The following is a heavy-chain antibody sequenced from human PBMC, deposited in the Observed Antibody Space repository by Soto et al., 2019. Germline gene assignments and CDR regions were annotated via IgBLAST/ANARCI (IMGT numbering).Heavy chain of an antibody. J-gene: IGHJ6*02. CDR3: ARGVVVVAATDHYYYYGMDV. CDR1: GFTFSSYS. V-gene: IGHV3-21*01. Sequence: GGSLRLSCAASGFTFSSYSMNWVRQAPGKGLEWVSSISSSSSYIYYADSVKGRFTISRDNAKNSLYLQMNSLRAEDTAVYYCARGVVVVAATDHYYYYGMDVWGQGTTVTVSS. CDR2: ISSSSSYI. D-gene: IGHD2-15*01.